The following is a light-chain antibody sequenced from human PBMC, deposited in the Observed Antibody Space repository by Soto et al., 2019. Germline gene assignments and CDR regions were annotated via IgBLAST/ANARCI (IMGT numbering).Light chain of an antibody. J-gene: IGKJ1*01. V-gene: IGKV3-20*01. Sequence: EIVLTQSPGTLSLSPGERATLSCRASQSVSSSYLAWYQQKPGQAPRLLIYGASSRATVIPDWFSGSGSGTVFPLTISRLAPEDFAVYYCQQYGSSPLTFGQGTKVEIK. CDR3: QQYGSSPLT. CDR2: GAS. CDR1: QSVSSSY.